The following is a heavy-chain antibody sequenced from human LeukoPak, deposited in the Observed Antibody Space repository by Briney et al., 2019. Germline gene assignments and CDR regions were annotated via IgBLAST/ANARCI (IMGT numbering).Heavy chain of an antibody. CDR3: AKTARVPYY. D-gene: IGHD3-16*01. CDR1: GDSITSTY. J-gene: IGHJ4*02. CDR2: IYYNGDT. Sequence: SETLSLTCTVSGDSITSTYWSWIRQPPGKGLEYLGYIYYNGDTNYNPSLRGRLTLSLDMSKNQFSLKLTSVTAADTAVYFCAKTARVPYYWGQGTLVTVSS. V-gene: IGHV4-59*08.